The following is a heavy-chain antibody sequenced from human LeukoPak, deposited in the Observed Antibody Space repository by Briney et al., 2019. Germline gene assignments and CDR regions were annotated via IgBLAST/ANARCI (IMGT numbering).Heavy chain of an antibody. CDR3: AGNSGDY. CDR2: VYASGNT. CDR1: GDSISDFY. Sequence: SETLSLTCSVSGDSISDFYWSWIRQPAGKGLEWIGRVYASGNTIYNPSLKSRVTMSLDASKNQFSLKLRSVTAADTAVYYCAGNSGDYWGQGTLVTVSS. D-gene: IGHD4-23*01. J-gene: IGHJ4*02. V-gene: IGHV4-4*07.